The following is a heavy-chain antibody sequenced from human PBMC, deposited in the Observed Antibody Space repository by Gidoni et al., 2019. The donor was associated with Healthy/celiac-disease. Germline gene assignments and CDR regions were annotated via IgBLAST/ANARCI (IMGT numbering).Heavy chain of an antibody. V-gene: IGHV3-11*01. CDR1: GFTLSDYY. D-gene: IGHD1-26*01. CDR3: ARDRSRWELLFLNDY. J-gene: IGHJ4*02. CDR2: ISSSGSTI. Sequence: QVQPVDSGGGLVQPGGSLRPCCAASGFTLSDYYMSWIRQAPGKGLEWVSYISSSGSTIYYADSVKGRFTISRDNAKNSLYLQMNSLRAEDTAVYYCARDRSRWELLFLNDYWGQGTLVTVSS.